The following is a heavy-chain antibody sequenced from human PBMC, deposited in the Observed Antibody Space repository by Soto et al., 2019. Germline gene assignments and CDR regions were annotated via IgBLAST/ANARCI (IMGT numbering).Heavy chain of an antibody. CDR3: ARRHSSSSAFDP. J-gene: IGHJ5*02. Sequence: GESLKISCKGSGYSFTRYWISCVRQMPGKGLEWMGRIDPSDSYTNYSPSFQGHVTISADKSISTAYLQWSSLKASDTAMYYCARRHSSSSAFDPWGQGTLVTVS. CDR2: IDPSDSYT. CDR1: GYSFTRYW. D-gene: IGHD6-13*01. V-gene: IGHV5-10-1*01.